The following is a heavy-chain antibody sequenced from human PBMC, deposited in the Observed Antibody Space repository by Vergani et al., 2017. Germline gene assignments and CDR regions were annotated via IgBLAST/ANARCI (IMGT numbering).Heavy chain of an antibody. CDR2: IYYSGSP. CDR1: GGSISSGGYY. D-gene: IGHD5-18*01. J-gene: IGHJ4*02. CDR3: ATGRGYIHGCDY. Sequence: QVQLQESGPGLVKPSGALSLTCTVAGGSISSGGYYWSWIRQHPGKGLEWIGYIYYSGSPYYNPSLKSRVTISVDKSKNKVSLKLSSLTAADTAVYYCATGRGYIHGCDYWGQGTLVAFSS. V-gene: IGHV4-31*03.